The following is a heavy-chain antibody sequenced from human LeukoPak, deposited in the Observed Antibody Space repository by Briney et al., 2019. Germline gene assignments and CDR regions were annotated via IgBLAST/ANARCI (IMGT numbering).Heavy chain of an antibody. D-gene: IGHD3-16*01. CDR2: ISAYNGNT. CDR1: GYTFTSYG. V-gene: IGHV1-18*01. J-gene: IGHJ6*02. Sequence: ASVKVSCKASGYTFTSYGISWVRQAPGQGLEWMGWISAYNGNTNYAQKLQGRVTMTTDTSTSTAYMELRSLRSDDTAVYYCARYSLLMITFGGVTSYGMDVWGQGTTVTVSS. CDR3: ARYSLLMITFGGVTSYGMDV.